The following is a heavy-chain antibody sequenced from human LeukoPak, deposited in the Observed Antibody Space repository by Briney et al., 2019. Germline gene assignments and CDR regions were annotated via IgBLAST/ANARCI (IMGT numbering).Heavy chain of an antibody. Sequence: SETLSLTCAVYGGTFSGYYWSWLRQPPGKRLEWVGESNDSGGTNYNPSLKSRVTISADKSKNQVSLKLTSVAAADTAVYYCARLSVIVGAALEYYYYYMDVWGQGTTVTVSS. CDR2: SNDSGGT. D-gene: IGHD1-26*01. V-gene: IGHV4-34*01. J-gene: IGHJ6*03. CDR3: ARLSVIVGAALEYYYYYMDV. CDR1: GGTFSGYY.